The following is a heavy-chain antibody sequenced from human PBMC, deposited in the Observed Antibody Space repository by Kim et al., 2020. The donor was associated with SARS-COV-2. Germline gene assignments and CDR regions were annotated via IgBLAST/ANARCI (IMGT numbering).Heavy chain of an antibody. D-gene: IGHD6-19*01. CDR1: GFTVSSNY. CDR3: ARERSSGWYPGDWFDP. J-gene: IGHJ5*02. V-gene: IGHV3-66*01. Sequence: GGSLRLSCAASGFTVSSNYMSWVRQAPGKGLEWVSVIYSGGSTYYADSVKGRFTISRDNSKNTLYLQMNSLRAEDTAVYYCARERSSGWYPGDWFDPWGQGTLVTVSS. CDR2: IYSGGST.